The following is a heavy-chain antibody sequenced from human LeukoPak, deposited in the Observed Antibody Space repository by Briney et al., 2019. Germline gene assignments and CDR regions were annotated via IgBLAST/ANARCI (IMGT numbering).Heavy chain of an antibody. J-gene: IGHJ4*02. CDR3: ARMRPELDY. Sequence: GGSLRLSCVASGFTFSSYEMNWVRQAPGKGLEWVSYISSSGTTIYYADSAKGRFTISRDNAKNSLFLQMSSLTAEDTAVYYCARMRPELDYWGQGTLVTVSS. V-gene: IGHV3-48*03. CDR2: ISSSGTTI. CDR1: GFTFSSYE. D-gene: IGHD6-6*01.